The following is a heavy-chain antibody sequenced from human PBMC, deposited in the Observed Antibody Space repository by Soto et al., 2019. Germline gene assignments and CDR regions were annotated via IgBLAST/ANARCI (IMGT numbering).Heavy chain of an antibody. CDR2: ISSSSSYI. CDR1: GFTFSSYS. V-gene: IGHV3-21*01. CDR3: ARVIDYSNWFDP. Sequence: LRLSCAASGFTFSSYSMNWVRQAPGKGLEWVSSISSSSSYIYYADSVKGRFTISRDNAKNSLYLQMNSLRAEDTAVYYCARVIDYSNWFDPWGQGTLVTVSS. D-gene: IGHD4-4*01. J-gene: IGHJ5*02.